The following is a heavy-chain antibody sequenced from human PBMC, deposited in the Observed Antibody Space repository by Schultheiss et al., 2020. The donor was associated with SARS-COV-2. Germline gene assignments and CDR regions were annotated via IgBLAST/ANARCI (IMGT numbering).Heavy chain of an antibody. CDR3: TRDSGSYNWLDP. CDR2: IRSKAYGGTT. D-gene: IGHD1-26*01. V-gene: IGHV3-49*03. CDR1: GFTFGDYA. Sequence: GGSLRLSCTASGFTFGDYAMSWFRQAPGKGLEWVGFIRSKAYGGTTEYAASVKGRFTISRDDSKNTAYLQMNSLNTEDTAMYYCTRDSGSYNWLDPWGQGTLVNVSS. J-gene: IGHJ5*02.